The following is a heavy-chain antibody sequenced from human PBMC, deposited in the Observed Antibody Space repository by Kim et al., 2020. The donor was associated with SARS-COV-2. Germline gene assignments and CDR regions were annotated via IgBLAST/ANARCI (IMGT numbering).Heavy chain of an antibody. Sequence: GGSLRLSCAASGFAFSPYSLIWVRQAPGKGLEWVSSISSATNYIYYADSVKGRFTISRDNAKNSLYLQMNSLRAEDTAMYYCARGGGFCGGDCYGIDYWGQGNLVTVSS. V-gene: IGHV3-21*01. J-gene: IGHJ4*02. D-gene: IGHD2-21*02. CDR3: ARGGGFCGGDCYGIDY. CDR2: ISSATNYI. CDR1: GFAFSPYS.